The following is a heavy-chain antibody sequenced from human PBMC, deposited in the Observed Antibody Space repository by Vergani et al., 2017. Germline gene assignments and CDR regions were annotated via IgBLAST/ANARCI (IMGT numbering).Heavy chain of an antibody. CDR1: GGSVSSGSYY. CDR3: AGDERSRGFCISTSGFSDSGFDP. J-gene: IGHJ5*02. D-gene: IGHD2-2*01. V-gene: IGHV4-61*01. Sequence: QVQLQESGPGLVKPSETLSLTCTVSGGSVSSGSYYWSWIRQPPGKGLEWIGYIYYSGSTNYNPSLKSRVTISVDTSTIQFSLKLSSVTVAYTAVYYCAGDERSRGFCISTSGFSDSGFDPWGQGTLVTVSS. CDR2: IYYSGST.